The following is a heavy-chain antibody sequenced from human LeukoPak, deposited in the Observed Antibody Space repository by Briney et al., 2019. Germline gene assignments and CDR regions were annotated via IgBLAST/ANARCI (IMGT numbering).Heavy chain of an antibody. CDR1: GFTFRSYS. D-gene: IGHD4-17*01. Sequence: GGSLRLSCAASGFTFRSYSMNWVRQAPGKGLEWVSYFGGTSSTISYADSVKGRFTISRDNAKNSLYLPMNSLRDEDTAVYYCARDVDYAFDYWGQGTLVMVSS. CDR3: ARDVDYAFDY. V-gene: IGHV3-48*02. CDR2: FGGTSSTI. J-gene: IGHJ4*02.